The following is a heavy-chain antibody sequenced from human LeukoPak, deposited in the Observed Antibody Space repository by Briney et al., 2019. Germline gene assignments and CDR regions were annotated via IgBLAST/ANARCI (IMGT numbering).Heavy chain of an antibody. Sequence: PGGSLRLCCAASGFTFDDYGMSWVPQGPGKGLEWVSGINWNGGSTGYADAVKGQFTISRDNDKNTLYLQMNSLRAEDTALYYCARGIHVRSGLSGDYWGQGTLVTVSS. J-gene: IGHJ4*02. CDR2: INWNGGST. V-gene: IGHV3-20*04. CDR3: ARGIHVRSGLSGDY. D-gene: IGHD6-25*01. CDR1: GFTFDDYG.